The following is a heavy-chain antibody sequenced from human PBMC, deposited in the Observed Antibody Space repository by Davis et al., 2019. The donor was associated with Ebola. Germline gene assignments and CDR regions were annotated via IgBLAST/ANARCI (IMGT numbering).Heavy chain of an antibody. CDR3: ARDRGHFDY. D-gene: IGHD3-10*01. CDR1: GGSISSGGYY. Sequence: PSETLSLTCTVPGGSISSGGYYWSWFRQHPGKGLEWIGYIYYSGSTYYNPSLKSRVTISVDTSKNQFSLKLSSVTAADTAVYYCARDRGHFDYWGQGTLVTVSS. CDR2: IYYSGST. V-gene: IGHV4-31*03. J-gene: IGHJ4*02.